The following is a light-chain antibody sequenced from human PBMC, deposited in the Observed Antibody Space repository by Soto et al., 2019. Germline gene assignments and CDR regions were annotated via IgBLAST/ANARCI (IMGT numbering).Light chain of an antibody. V-gene: IGKV3-20*01. CDR3: QQYGYSSYT. CDR1: QSVNSNY. CDR2: SAS. J-gene: IGKJ2*01. Sequence: EIVLTQSPGTLSLSPGERATLSCRASQSVNSNYLAWYQQKPGQAPRLLIYSASSRATGIPDRFSGSGSGTDFTLTISRLEPEDFAVYYCQQYGYSSYTFGQGTNLEIK.